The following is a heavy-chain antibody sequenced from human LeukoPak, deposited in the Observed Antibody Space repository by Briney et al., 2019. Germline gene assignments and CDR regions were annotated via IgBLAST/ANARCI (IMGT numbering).Heavy chain of an antibody. Sequence: GGSLRLSCAASGFTFSSYAMSWVRQAPGKGLEWVSAISGSGGSAYYADSVKGRFTISRDNSKNTLYLQMNNLRAEDTAVYYCAKVRWTVTVFDYWGQGTLVTVSS. J-gene: IGHJ4*02. V-gene: IGHV3-23*01. CDR2: ISGSGGSA. D-gene: IGHD4-17*01. CDR1: GFTFSSYA. CDR3: AKVRWTVTVFDY.